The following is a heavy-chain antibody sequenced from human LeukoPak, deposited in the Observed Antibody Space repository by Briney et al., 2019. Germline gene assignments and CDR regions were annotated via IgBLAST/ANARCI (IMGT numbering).Heavy chain of an antibody. CDR3: ARAAPRITMIVVGEDYFDY. D-gene: IGHD3-22*01. J-gene: IGHJ4*02. CDR2: VYYSGSP. V-gene: IGHV4-59*01. CDR1: GGSISSYF. Sequence: SETLSLTCTVSGGSISSYFWSWIRQPPGMGLEWIGYVYYSGSPNYNPSLKSRVTISVDTSKNQFSLRLRSVTAADTAVYYCARAAPRITMIVVGEDYFDYWGQGTLVTVSS.